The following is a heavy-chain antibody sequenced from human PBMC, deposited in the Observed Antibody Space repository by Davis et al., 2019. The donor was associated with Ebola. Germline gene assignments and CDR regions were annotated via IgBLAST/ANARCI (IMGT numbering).Heavy chain of an antibody. J-gene: IGHJ6*02. V-gene: IGHV1-2*02. Sequence: ASVKVSCKASGYTFTGYYMHWVRQAPGQGLEWMGWINPNSGGTNYAQKFQGRVTMTRDTSISTAYMELSRLRSDDTAVYYCARGEDYYDSSGPIGWYYGMDVWGQGTTVTVSS. CDR3: ARGEDYYDSSGPIGWYYGMDV. CDR1: GYTFTGYY. CDR2: INPNSGGT. D-gene: IGHD3-22*01.